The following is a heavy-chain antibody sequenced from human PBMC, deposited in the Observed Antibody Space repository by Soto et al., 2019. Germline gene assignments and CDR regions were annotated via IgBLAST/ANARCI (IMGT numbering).Heavy chain of an antibody. Sequence: GGSLRLSSAASGVPISHSWVHWVRQTPGKGLVWVPRMNPAGTITNYAASVECRFTISRDDSKTTLYQQMKSLRAEDTAIYYCARGEMYYFDLWGQGTLVTV. D-gene: IGHD1-26*01. J-gene: IGHJ4*02. CDR2: MNPAGTIT. CDR1: GVPISHSW. V-gene: IGHV3-74*01. CDR3: ARGEMYYFDL.